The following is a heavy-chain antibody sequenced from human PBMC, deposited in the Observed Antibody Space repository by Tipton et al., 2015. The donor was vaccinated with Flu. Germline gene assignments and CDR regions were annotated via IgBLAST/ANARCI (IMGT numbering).Heavy chain of an antibody. CDR2: IKQDGSQK. CDR3: ARDPYSSSWADY. Sequence: SLRLSCAASGFTFSSFWMNWVRQAPGKGLEWVANIKQDGSQKYYVDPLKGRFTISRDNAKNSLYLQMNSLRAEDTAVYYCARDPYSSSWADYWGQGTLVTVSS. V-gene: IGHV3-7*01. D-gene: IGHD6-13*01. CDR1: GFTFSSFW. J-gene: IGHJ4*02.